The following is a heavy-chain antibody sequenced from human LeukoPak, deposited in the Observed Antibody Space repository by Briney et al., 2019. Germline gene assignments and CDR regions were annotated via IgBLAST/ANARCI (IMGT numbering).Heavy chain of an antibody. CDR1: GFTFSSYW. Sequence: PGGSLRLSCAASGFTFSSYWMHWVRQAPGKGLVWVSRINSDGRSTIYADSVKGRFTISRDNAKNTLYLQMNSLRAEDTAVYYCAREGAYYDSSGYYYYYYYMDVWGKGTTVTVSS. CDR2: INSDGRST. J-gene: IGHJ6*03. CDR3: AREGAYYDSSGYYYYYYYMDV. D-gene: IGHD3-22*01. V-gene: IGHV3-74*01.